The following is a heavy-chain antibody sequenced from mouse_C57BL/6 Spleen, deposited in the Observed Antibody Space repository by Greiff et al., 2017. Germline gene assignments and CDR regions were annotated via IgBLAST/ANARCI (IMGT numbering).Heavy chain of an antibody. D-gene: IGHD1-1*01. Sequence: EVKLVESGGGLVKPGGSLKLSCAASGFTFSSYTMSWVRQTPEKRLEWVATISGCGGNTYYPDSVKGRFTISRDNAKNTLYLQMSSLRSEDTALYYCARHAVLRYFDYWGQGTTLTVSS. CDR3: ARHAVLRYFDY. CDR2: ISGCGGNT. J-gene: IGHJ2*01. CDR1: GFTFSSYT. V-gene: IGHV5-9*01.